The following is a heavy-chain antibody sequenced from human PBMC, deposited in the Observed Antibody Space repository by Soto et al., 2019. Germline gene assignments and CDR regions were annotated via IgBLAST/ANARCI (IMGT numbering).Heavy chain of an antibody. CDR3: AASGYESTGDTETITDS. CDR1: GGNFNSYV. Sequence: QVQLVQSGAGVKKPGSSVRLSCKASGGNFNSYVISWVRQAPGQGLEWLGGIHSTYGPADYAQRFQDRLTITADGSTTTAYMELSSLTSEDTAVYFCAASGYESTGDTETITDSWGQGTLVTVSS. J-gene: IGHJ4*02. D-gene: IGHD5-12*01. V-gene: IGHV1-69*01. CDR2: IHSTYGPA.